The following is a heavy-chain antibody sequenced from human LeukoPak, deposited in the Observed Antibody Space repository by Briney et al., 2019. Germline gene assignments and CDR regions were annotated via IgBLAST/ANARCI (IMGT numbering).Heavy chain of an antibody. Sequence: KPSETLSLTCAVYGGSFSGYYWSWIRQPPGKGLEWIGEINHSGSTNYNPSLKCRVTISVDTSKNQFSLKLSSVTAADTAVYYCARLGYRRSGPTDYWGQGTLVTVSS. CDR1: GGSFSGYY. D-gene: IGHD2-15*01. J-gene: IGHJ4*02. CDR3: ARLGYRRSGPTDY. CDR2: INHSGST. V-gene: IGHV4-34*01.